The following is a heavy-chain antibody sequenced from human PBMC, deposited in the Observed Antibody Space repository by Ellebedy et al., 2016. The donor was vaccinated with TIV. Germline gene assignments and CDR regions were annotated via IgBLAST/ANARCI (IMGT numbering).Heavy chain of an antibody. CDR2: ISSSGSTI. CDR1: GFTFSDYY. V-gene: IGHV3-11*01. D-gene: IGHD2-15*01. CDR3: AREIKLQYCSGGSCRTRVAFDI. J-gene: IGHJ3*02. Sequence: GESLKISCAASGFTFSDYYMSWIRQAPGKGLEWVSYISSSGSTIYYADSVKGRFTISRDNAKNSLYLQMNSLRAEDTAVYYCAREIKLQYCSGGSCRTRVAFDIWGQGTMVTVSS.